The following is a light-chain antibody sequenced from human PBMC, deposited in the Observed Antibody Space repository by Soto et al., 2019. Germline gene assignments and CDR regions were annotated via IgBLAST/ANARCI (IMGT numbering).Light chain of an antibody. J-gene: IGKJ4*01. CDR1: QTVRNNY. CDR3: QQRSNWPSLT. Sequence: EFVLTQSPGTLSLSPWARATLSCMASQTVRNNYLAWYQQKPGQAPRLLIYGASTRAAGIPDRFSGSGSGTDFTLTITRLEPEDSAVYYCQQRSNWPSLTFGGGTKVDIK. V-gene: IGKV3D-20*02. CDR2: GAS.